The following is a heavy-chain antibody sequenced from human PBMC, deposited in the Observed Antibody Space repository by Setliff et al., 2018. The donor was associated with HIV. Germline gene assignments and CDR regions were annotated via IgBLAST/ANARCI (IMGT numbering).Heavy chain of an antibody. CDR3: ARQSTTSRDFDS. CDR2: VSYTGTT. J-gene: IGHJ4*02. D-gene: IGHD2-2*01. V-gene: IGHV4-30-4*01. Sequence: KPSETLSLTCTASYATLSTADYYWTWIRQPPGKGLEWIGLVSYTGTTRYSPSLRSRISISIDASKNKFSLQLSSVTAADTAVYYCARQSTTSRDFDSWGQGTLVTVSS. CDR1: YATLSTADYY.